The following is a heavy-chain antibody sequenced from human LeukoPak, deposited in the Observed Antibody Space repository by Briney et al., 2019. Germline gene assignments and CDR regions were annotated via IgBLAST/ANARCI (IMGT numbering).Heavy chain of an antibody. V-gene: IGHV4-59*12. J-gene: IGHJ4*02. Sequence: SETLSLTCTVSGGSISSYYWSWIRQPPGKGLEWIAYIYYSGSTNYNPSLKSRVTISVDTSKNQFSLKLSSVTAADTAVYYCARGSEMAAAGTGYFFDGWGQGTLVTVSS. D-gene: IGHD6-13*01. CDR1: GGSISSYY. CDR3: ARGSEMAAAGTGYFFDG. CDR2: IYYSGST.